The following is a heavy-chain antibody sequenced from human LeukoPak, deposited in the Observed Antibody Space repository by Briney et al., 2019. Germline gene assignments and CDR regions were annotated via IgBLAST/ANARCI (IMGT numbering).Heavy chain of an antibody. V-gene: IGHV4-34*01. CDR2: INHSGST. D-gene: IGHD3-22*01. CDR3: ARGSCDSSGRFDP. CDR1: GGSFSGYY. J-gene: IGHJ5*02. Sequence: PSETLSLTCAVYGGSFSGYYWSWIRQPPGKGLEWIGEINHSGSTNYNPSLKSRVTISVDTSKNQFSLKLSSVTAADTAVYYCARGSCDSSGRFDPWGQGTLVTVSS.